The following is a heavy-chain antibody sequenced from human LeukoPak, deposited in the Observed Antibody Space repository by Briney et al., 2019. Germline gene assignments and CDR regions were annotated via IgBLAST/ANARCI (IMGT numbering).Heavy chain of an antibody. J-gene: IGHJ4*02. D-gene: IGHD1-26*01. V-gene: IGHV5-51*01. Sequence: GESLKISCKGSGYSFTSYWIGWVRQMPGKGLEWMGIIYPSDSDTRDSPSFQGQVTISADKSISTAYLHWSSLKASDSAMYYCARRYSGRYDFDYWGQGTLVTVSS. CDR1: GYSFTSYW. CDR3: ARRYSGRYDFDY. CDR2: IYPSDSDT.